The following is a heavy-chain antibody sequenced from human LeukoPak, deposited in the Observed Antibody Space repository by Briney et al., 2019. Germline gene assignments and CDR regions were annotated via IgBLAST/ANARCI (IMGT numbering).Heavy chain of an antibody. CDR3: AKEICGGDCYSHPYYFDY. D-gene: IGHD2-21*01. CDR2: ISGSGGST. CDR1: GFTFSSYA. V-gene: IGHV3-23*01. Sequence: GGSLRLSCAASGFTFSSYAMSWARQAPGKGLEWVSAISGSGGSTYYADSVKGRFTISRDNSKNTLYLQMNSLRAEDTAVYYCAKEICGGDCYSHPYYFDYWGQGTLVTVSS. J-gene: IGHJ4*02.